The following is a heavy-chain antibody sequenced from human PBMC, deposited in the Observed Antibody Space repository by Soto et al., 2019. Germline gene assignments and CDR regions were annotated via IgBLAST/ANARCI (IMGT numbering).Heavy chain of an antibody. CDR2: INHSGST. J-gene: IGHJ6*02. CDR3: ARGPPAGWLPHYYYGMGV. CDR1: GGSFSGYY. D-gene: IGHD5-12*01. V-gene: IGHV4-34*01. Sequence: PSETLSLTCAVYGGSFSGYYWSWIRQPPGKGLEWIGEINHSGSTNYNPSLKSRVTISVDTSKNQFSLKLSSVTAADTAVYYCARGPPAGWLPHYYYGMGVWGQGTTVTVSS.